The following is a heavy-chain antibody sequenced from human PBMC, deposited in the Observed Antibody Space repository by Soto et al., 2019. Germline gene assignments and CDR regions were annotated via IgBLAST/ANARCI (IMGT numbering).Heavy chain of an antibody. CDR3: ARDLEDQQLVPYYYYMDV. D-gene: IGHD6-13*01. J-gene: IGHJ6*03. Sequence: QVQLVQSGAEVKKPGSSVKVSCKGSGGTFSSYTISWVRQAPGQGLEWMGRIIPILGIANYAQKFQGRVTITADKSTSTAYMELSSLRSEDTAVYYCARDLEDQQLVPYYYYMDVWGKGTTVTVSS. V-gene: IGHV1-69*08. CDR1: GGTFSSYT. CDR2: IIPILGIA.